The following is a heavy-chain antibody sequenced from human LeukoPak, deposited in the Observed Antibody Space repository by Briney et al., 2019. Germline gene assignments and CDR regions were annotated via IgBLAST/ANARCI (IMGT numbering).Heavy chain of an antibody. V-gene: IGHV5-51*01. J-gene: IGHJ4*02. D-gene: IGHD6-19*01. CDR1: GFSFTNYW. CDR2: IYPGDSDT. CDR3: ARLYVAGPPDY. Sequence: GESLKISCQGSGFSFTNYWIGWVRQMPGKGLEWVGIIYPGDSDTLYSPSFQGLVTISADKSISTVYLQWSSLQASDTAIYYCARLYVAGPPDYWGQGTLVTVSS.